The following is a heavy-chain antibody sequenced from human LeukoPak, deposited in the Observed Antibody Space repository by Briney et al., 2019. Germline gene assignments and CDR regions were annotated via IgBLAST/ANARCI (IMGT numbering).Heavy chain of an antibody. Sequence: SETLSLTCAVSSYAISSGSYWGWIRQSPGKGLEWVGSIFHSGNSYYNPSLKSRLTMSVDTSKNQFSLKLTSVTAADTALYYCARVTYVDDMLYQYFDYWGQGILVTVSS. J-gene: IGHJ4*02. D-gene: IGHD4-17*01. CDR2: IFHSGNS. CDR3: ARVTYVDDMLYQYFDY. V-gene: IGHV4-38-2*01. CDR1: SYAISSGSY.